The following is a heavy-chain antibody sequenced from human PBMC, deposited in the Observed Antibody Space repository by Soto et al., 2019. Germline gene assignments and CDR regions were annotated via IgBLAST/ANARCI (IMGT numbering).Heavy chain of an antibody. D-gene: IGHD3-3*01. J-gene: IGHJ6*02. Sequence: GESLKISCKGSGYSFTSYWIGWVRQMPGKGLEWMGIIYPGDSDTRYSPSFQGQVTISADMSTDTAYMELSSLRSEDTAVYYCAARSGFRFYYSEMDVWGQGTTVTVSS. CDR2: IYPGDSDT. CDR3: AARSGFRFYYSEMDV. CDR1: GYSFTSYW. V-gene: IGHV5-51*01.